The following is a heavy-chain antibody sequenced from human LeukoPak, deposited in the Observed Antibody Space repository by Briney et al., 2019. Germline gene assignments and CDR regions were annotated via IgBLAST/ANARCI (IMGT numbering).Heavy chain of an antibody. CDR1: GLTFSSSV. CDR3: ARGGNTYGYEDY. D-gene: IGHD5-18*01. V-gene: IGHV3-64D*06. CDR2: ISSNGGTA. J-gene: IGHJ4*02. Sequence: GGSLRLSCSASGLTFSSSVMHWVRQAPGKGLQYVSVISSNGGTADYADSVKGRFTISRDNSKKTVYLQMSSLRAEDTAVYFCARGGNTYGYEDYWGQGTLVTVSS.